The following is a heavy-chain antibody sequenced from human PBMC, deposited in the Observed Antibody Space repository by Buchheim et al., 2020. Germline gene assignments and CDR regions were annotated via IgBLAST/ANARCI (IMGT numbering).Heavy chain of an antibody. J-gene: IGHJ5*02. Sequence: QVQLQQWGAGLLKPSETLSLTCAVYGGSFSGYYWSWIRQPPGKGLEWIGEINHSGSTNYNPSLKSRVTISVDTSKNQFSLKLSSVTAADTAVYYCARGAAAAAHESWFDPWGQGTL. CDR2: INHSGST. D-gene: IGHD6-13*01. V-gene: IGHV4-34*01. CDR3: ARGAAAAAHESWFDP. CDR1: GGSFSGYY.